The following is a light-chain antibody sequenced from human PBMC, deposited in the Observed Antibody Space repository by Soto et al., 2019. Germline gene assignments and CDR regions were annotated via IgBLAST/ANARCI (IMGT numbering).Light chain of an antibody. CDR2: LGS. Sequence: DIVMTQSPLSLTVTPGEPASISCRCSQSLLHSNGYNYLDWYLQKPRQSPQLLIYLGSNRASGVPDRFSGSGSGTDFTLKISRVEAEDVGVYYCMQTLQTGVFGPGTKVDIK. CDR1: QSLLHSNGYNY. V-gene: IGKV2-28*01. CDR3: MQTLQTGV. J-gene: IGKJ3*01.